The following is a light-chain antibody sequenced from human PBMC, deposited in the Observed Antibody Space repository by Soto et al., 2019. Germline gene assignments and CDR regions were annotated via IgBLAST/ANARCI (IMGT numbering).Light chain of an antibody. V-gene: IGKV1-39*01. Sequence: DIQMTQSPSSLSASVGDRVTITCRASQSISIYLNWYQQKPGKAPKLLIYASSSLQSGVPSRFSGSGSGTDFTLTISSLQPEEFATYYCQQIYSTPRTFGQGTKVEIK. CDR3: QQIYSTPRT. CDR1: QSISIY. J-gene: IGKJ1*01. CDR2: ASS.